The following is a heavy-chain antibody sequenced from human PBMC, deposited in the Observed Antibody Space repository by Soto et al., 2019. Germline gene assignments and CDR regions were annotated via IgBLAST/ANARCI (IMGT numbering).Heavy chain of an antibody. V-gene: IGHV3-21*06. J-gene: IGHJ4*02. CDR3: ARDLLEGYGHARQPDY. Sequence: GGSLRLCCVASGFTFRAYSMSWVRQAPGQGLEWVSSITSSSTYIYYTRSVEGRFTISRDDAKNSLHLQMNSLRAGDTAVYYCARDLLEGYGHARQPDYWGQGTLVTVSS. CDR1: GFTFRAYS. D-gene: IGHD5-18*01. CDR2: ITSSSTYI.